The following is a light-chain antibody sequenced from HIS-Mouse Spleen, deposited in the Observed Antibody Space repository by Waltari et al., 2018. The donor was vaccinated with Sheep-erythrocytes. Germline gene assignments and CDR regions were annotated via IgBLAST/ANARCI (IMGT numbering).Light chain of an antibody. CDR1: SSDVGRYNL. V-gene: IGLV2-23*01. CDR3: CSYAGSSTPWV. Sequence: QSALTQPASVSGSPGPSITISCTGTSSDVGRYNLVSWYQQHPGKATKLMIYEGSKRPSGVSTRFSGSKSGNTASLTISGLQAEDEADYYCCSYAGSSTPWVFGGGTKLTVL. J-gene: IGLJ3*02. CDR2: EGS.